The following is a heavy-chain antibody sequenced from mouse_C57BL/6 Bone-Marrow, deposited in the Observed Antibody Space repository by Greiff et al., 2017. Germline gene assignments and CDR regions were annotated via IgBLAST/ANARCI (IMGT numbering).Heavy chain of an antibody. CDR2: ILPSIGRT. V-gene: IGHV15-2*01. CDR3: AKIYYGNFGYFDV. J-gene: IGHJ1*03. Sequence: QVQLQQSGSELRSPGSSVKLSCKDFDSEVFPIAYMSWVRQKPGHGFEWIGGILPSIGRTIYGEKFEDKATLAADTLSNTAYLELNSLTSEDSAIYYWAKIYYGNFGYFDVWGTGTTVTVSS. CDR1: DSEVFPIAY. D-gene: IGHD2-1*01.